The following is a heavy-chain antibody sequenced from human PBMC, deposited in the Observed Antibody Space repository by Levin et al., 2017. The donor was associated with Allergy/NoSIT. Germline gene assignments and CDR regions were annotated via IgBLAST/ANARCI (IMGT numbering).Heavy chain of an antibody. CDR2: IIPILGIA. D-gene: IGHD3-9*01. CDR3: ARESSPLYDILTGYLWEGYYYYGMDV. V-gene: IGHV1-69*04. Sequence: SVKVSCKASGGTFSSYAISWVRQAPGQGLEWMGRIIPILGIANYAQKFQGRVTITADKSTSTAYMELSSLRSEDTAVYYCARESSPLYDILTGYLWEGYYYYGMDVWGQGTTVTVSS. CDR1: GGTFSSYA. J-gene: IGHJ6*02.